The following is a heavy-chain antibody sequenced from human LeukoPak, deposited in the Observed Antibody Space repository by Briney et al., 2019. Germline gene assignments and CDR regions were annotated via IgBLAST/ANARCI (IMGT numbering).Heavy chain of an antibody. CDR3: ARDSSAPY. D-gene: IGHD6-13*01. CDR1: GFSFSSYS. V-gene: IGHV3-48*01. CDR2: IDSGSRTI. Sequence: PGGSLRLSCAASGFSFSSYSMNWVRQAPGKGLEWVSYIDSGSRTIYYADSVKGRFTISRDNAKNSLYLQMNSLRAEETAVYYCARDSSAPYWGQGTLVTVCS. J-gene: IGHJ4*02.